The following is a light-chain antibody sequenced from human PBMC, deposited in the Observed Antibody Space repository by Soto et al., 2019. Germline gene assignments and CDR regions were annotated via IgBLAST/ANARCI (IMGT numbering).Light chain of an antibody. CDR3: SSYRSSSTLYV. Sequence: TQPGSVCGSLGQAITISCTEITSDVGGFHYVSWYQQHPGKAPKLLIYEVNNRPSGVSHRFSGSKAGNTASLTISGLQPEDEADYYCSSYRSSSTLYVFGSGTNVT. CDR1: TSDVGGFHY. J-gene: IGLJ1*01. CDR2: EVN. V-gene: IGLV2-14*01.